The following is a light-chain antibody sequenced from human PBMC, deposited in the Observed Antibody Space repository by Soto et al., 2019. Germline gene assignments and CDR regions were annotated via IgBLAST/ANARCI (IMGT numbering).Light chain of an antibody. CDR3: QQSSSTPRT. CDR1: QSISSY. V-gene: IGKV1-39*01. J-gene: IGKJ1*01. Sequence: DIQMTQSPSSLSASVGDRVTITCRARQSISSYLNWYQQKPGKAPKLLIYAASSLQSGVPSRFSGSGSGTDFTLTISSLQPDDFATYYCQQSSSTPRTFGQGTKVEIK. CDR2: AAS.